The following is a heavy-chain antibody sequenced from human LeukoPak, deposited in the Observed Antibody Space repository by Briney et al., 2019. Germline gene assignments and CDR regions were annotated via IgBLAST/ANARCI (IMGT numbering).Heavy chain of an antibody. D-gene: IGHD3-10*01. J-gene: IGHJ4*02. Sequence: VGAPRHFCGESGFSCSSNARSWGRHALGGRLEWVSAIIGRGGCTYCADSVMGRFTTSRDNSKITLYLQMYSIIAEDTTVYYCAKDGAGGALLWFGELLSVGPTYFDYWGQGTLVTVSS. CDR1: GFSCSSNA. CDR3: AKDGAGGALLWFGELLSVGPTYFDY. V-gene: IGHV3-23*01. CDR2: IIGRGGCT.